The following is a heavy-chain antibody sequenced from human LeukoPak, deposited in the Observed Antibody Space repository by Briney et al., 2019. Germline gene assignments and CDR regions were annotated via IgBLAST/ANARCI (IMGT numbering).Heavy chain of an antibody. V-gene: IGHV3-74*01. CDR1: GLISTIYW. Sequence: PGGSLTLACAPSGLISTIYWVQWVSQAPGKGRVWVARINSEGTTTSYADSVKGRFTISRDNAENTLYLQMNSLRAEDTALYYCARYSESYHAIDYWGQGTLVTVSS. J-gene: IGHJ4*02. CDR3: ARYSESYHAIDY. CDR2: INSEGTTT. D-gene: IGHD1-26*01.